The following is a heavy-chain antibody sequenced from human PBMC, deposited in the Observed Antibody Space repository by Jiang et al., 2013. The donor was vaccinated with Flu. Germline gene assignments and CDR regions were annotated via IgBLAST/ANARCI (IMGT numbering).Heavy chain of an antibody. V-gene: IGHV4-59*13. CDR1: GDSINSYY. J-gene: IGHJ5*02. CDR2: IYYRGST. CDR3: ARGNYYGSGTFNGNWFDP. Sequence: GLVKPSETLSLTCTVSGDSINSYYWSWIRQPPGKGLEWLGYIYYRGSTSYNPSLKSRVTISIDTPKNQFSLKLTSVTAADTAVYYCARGNYYGSGTFNGNWFDPWGQGTLVTVSS. D-gene: IGHD3-10*01.